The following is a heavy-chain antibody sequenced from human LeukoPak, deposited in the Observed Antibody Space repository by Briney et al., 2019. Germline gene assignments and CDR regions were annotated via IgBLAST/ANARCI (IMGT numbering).Heavy chain of an antibody. J-gene: IGHJ3*02. CDR2: IIPIFGTA. Sequence: ASVKVSCKASGGTFSSYAFSWVRQAPGQGFEWMGGIIPIFGTANYAQKVQGRVTITADESTSTAYMELSSLRSEDTAVYYCARDLESYWNREDAFDIWGQGTMVTVSS. CDR3: ARDLESYWNREDAFDI. V-gene: IGHV1-69*13. CDR1: GGTFSSYA. D-gene: IGHD1-1*01.